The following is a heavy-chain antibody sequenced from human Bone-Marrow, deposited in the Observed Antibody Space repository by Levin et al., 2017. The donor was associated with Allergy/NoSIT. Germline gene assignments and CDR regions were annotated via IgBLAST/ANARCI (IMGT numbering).Heavy chain of an antibody. J-gene: IGHJ6*02. Sequence: GGSLRLSCAASGFTFDTYNMNWVRQAPGKGLEWVASISSASTYIYYAESVKGRFTISRDNAKNALYLQMNSLRAEDTAVYFCARARKSGWGLDYYYYGMDVWGQGTTVTVSS. D-gene: IGHD3-3*01. CDR1: GFTFDTYN. CDR3: ARARKSGWGLDYYYYGMDV. V-gene: IGHV3-21*06. CDR2: ISSASTYI.